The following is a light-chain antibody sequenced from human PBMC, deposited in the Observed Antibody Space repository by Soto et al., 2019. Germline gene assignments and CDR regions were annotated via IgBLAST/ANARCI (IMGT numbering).Light chain of an antibody. Sequence: EIVLTQSPATLSLSPGERATLSCGAGQSVNNRYLAWYQQKPGLAPRLVIYDASSRATGIPDRFSGSGSGTDFTLTISSLEPADFAVYYCQQYGSSPITFGQGTRLEIK. CDR3: QQYGSSPIT. CDR2: DAS. CDR1: QSVNNRY. J-gene: IGKJ5*01. V-gene: IGKV3D-20*01.